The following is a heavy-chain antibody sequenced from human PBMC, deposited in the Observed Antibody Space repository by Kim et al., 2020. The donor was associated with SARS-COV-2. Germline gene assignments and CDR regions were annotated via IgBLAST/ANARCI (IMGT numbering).Heavy chain of an antibody. CDR3: ARDRNGSGSYFGISKKTYGMDV. V-gene: IGHV4-59*01. J-gene: IGHJ6*02. Sequence: SETLSLTCTVSGGSISSYYWSWIRQPPGKGLEWIGYIYYSGSTNYNPSLKSRVTISVDTSKNQFSLKLSSVTAADTAVYYCARDRNGSGSYFGISKKTYGMDVWGQGTTVTVSS. CDR1: GGSISSYY. D-gene: IGHD3-10*01. CDR2: IYYSGST.